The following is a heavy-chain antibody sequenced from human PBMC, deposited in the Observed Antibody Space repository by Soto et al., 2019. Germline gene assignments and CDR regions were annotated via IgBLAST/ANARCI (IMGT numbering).Heavy chain of an antibody. Sequence: QVQLVESGGGLVKPGGSLRLSCAASGFTFSDYYMSWIRQAPGKGLEWVSYISSSGSTIYYADSVKGRFTISRDNAKNSLYLQMNGLRAEDKAVYYCARGSAAGSGSSYYYYYYYMDVWGKGTTVTVSS. J-gene: IGHJ6*03. CDR1: GFTFSDYY. D-gene: IGHD3-10*01. CDR3: ARGSAAGSGSSYYYYYYYMDV. V-gene: IGHV3-11*01. CDR2: ISSSGSTI.